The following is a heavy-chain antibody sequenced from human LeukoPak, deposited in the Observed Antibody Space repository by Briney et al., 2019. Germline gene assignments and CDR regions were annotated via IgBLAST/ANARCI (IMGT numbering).Heavy chain of an antibody. V-gene: IGHV4-39*07. J-gene: IGHJ4*02. CDR1: GDSISSSNYF. CDR3: ARCSPHSSGWSPHPPDY. Sequence: KSSETLSLTCTVSGDSISSSNYFWGWIRQPPGKGLEWIGAFSYSGSAYYYSPSLKSRVTISVDTSKNQFSLKLSSVTAADTAVYYCARCSPHSSGWSPHPPDYWGQGTLVTVSS. D-gene: IGHD6-19*01. CDR2: FSYSGSA.